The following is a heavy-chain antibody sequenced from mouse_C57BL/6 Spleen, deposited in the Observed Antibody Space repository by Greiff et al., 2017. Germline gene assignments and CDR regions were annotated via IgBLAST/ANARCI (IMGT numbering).Heavy chain of an antibody. V-gene: IGHV1-69*01. J-gene: IGHJ3*01. D-gene: IGHD2-4*01. Sequence: QVQLQQPGAELVMPGASVKLSCKASGYTFTSYWMHWVKQRPGHGLEWIGEIDPSDSYTNYNQKFKGKSTLTVDKSSSTAYMQLSSLTSEDSAVYYCAVYYDYEAWFAYWGQGTLVTVSA. CDR3: AVYYDYEAWFAY. CDR1: GYTFTSYW. CDR2: IDPSDSYT.